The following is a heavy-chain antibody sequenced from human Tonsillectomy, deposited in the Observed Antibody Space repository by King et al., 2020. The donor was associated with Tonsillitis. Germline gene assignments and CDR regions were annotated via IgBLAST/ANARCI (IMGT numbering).Heavy chain of an antibody. D-gene: IGHD3-10*01. CDR3: ARDVETSYDYGSGVEY. CDR1: GYTFTSYA. Sequence: QLVQSGAEVKKPGASVKVSCKASGYTFTSYAMHWVRQAPGQRLEWMGWINAGNGNTKYSQKFQGRVTITRDTSASTAYMELSSLRSEDTAVYYCARDVETSYDYGSGVEYWGQGTLVTVSS. CDR2: INAGNGNT. J-gene: IGHJ4*02. V-gene: IGHV1-3*01.